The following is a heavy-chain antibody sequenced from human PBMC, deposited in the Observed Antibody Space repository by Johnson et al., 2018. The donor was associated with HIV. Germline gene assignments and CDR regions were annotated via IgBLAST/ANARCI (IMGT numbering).Heavy chain of an antibody. CDR1: GFTFSNAW. V-gene: IGHV3-15*01. CDR3: SREVYQMTAFDI. CDR2: IKSKTDGGTT. J-gene: IGHJ3*02. D-gene: IGHD2-2*01. Sequence: VQLVESGGGLVKPGGSLRLSCAASGFTFSNAWMSWVRQAPGKGLEWVGRIKSKTDGGTTDYAAPVKGRFTISRDDSKNTLYLQMNSLKTEDTAVYYCSREVYQMTAFDIWGQGTVVTVSS.